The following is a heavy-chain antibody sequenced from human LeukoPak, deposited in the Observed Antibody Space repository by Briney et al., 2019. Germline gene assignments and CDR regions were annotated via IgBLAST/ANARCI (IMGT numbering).Heavy chain of an antibody. V-gene: IGHV1-18*01. J-gene: IGHJ5*02. CDR3: AREFSSGYSYNWFDP. CDR2: ISAYNGNT. CDR1: GYTFTSYG. Sequence: ASVKVSCKASGYTFTSYGISWVRQAPGQGLEWMGWISAYNGNTNYAQKLQGRVTMTTDTSTSTAYMELRSLRSDDTAVYYCAREFSSGYSYNWFDPWGQGTLVTVSS. D-gene: IGHD3-22*01.